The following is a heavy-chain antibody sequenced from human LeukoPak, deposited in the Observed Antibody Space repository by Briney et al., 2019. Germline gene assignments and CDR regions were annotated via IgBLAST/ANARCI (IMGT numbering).Heavy chain of an antibody. V-gene: IGHV3-30*02. J-gene: IGHJ4*02. Sequence: GGSLRLSCAASGFTFSNYGIHWVRQAPGKGLGWVAIIWSDGSNKYYADSVKGRFTISRDNSKNTLFLQMSSLRPEDTAMYYCAKHDGPIVVVTAKLDYWGLGTLVTVSS. CDR3: AKHDGPIVVVTAKLDY. CDR1: GFTFSNYG. D-gene: IGHD2-21*02. CDR2: IWSDGSNK.